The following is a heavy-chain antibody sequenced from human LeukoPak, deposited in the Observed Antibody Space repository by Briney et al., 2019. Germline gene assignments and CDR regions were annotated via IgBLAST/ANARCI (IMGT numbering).Heavy chain of an antibody. V-gene: IGHV3-23*01. J-gene: IGHJ4*02. Sequence: GGSLRLSCAASGFTFSSYAMSWVRQAPGKGLEWVSAISGSGGSTYYADSAKGRFTISRDNSKNTLYLQMNSLRAEDTAVYYCAKHDDSSGYYYGCSYWGQGTLVTVSS. CDR3: AKHDDSSGYYYGCSY. D-gene: IGHD3-22*01. CDR2: ISGSGGST. CDR1: GFTFSSYA.